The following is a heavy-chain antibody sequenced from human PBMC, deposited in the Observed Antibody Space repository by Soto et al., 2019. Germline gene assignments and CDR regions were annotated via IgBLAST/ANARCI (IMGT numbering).Heavy chain of an antibody. Sequence: GASVKVSCKASGYTFTSYGISWVRQAPGQGLEWMGWINADNGNTKYSQKFQGRVTMTRDTSTSTADMELSSLRSEDTAVYYCARDLGGWPDYWGQGTLVTVSS. V-gene: IGHV1-18*01. CDR2: INADNGNT. CDR1: GYTFTSYG. J-gene: IGHJ4*02. D-gene: IGHD2-15*01. CDR3: ARDLGGWPDY.